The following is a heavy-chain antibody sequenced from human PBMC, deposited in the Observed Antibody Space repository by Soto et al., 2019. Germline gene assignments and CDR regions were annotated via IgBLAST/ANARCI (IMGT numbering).Heavy chain of an antibody. CDR1: CGSFSGYQ. D-gene: IGHD1-1*01. J-gene: IGHJ5*02. CDR3: ARGWRFDP. V-gene: IGHV4-34*01. Sequence: SETLSLTCGVYCGSFSGYQWNWIRQSPGQGLEWIGEINHSGTTKYNPSLESRINLSVDTSKKQFSLKMFSVTAADTAIYYCARGWRFDPWGQGTQVTVSS. CDR2: INHSGTT.